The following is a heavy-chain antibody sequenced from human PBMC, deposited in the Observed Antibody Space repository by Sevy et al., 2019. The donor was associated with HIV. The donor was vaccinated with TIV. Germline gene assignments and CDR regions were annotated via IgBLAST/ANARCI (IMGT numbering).Heavy chain of an antibody. D-gene: IGHD2-2*01. CDR1: GFTFSNYG. Sequence: GGSLRLSCAASGFTFSNYGIHWVRQAPAKGLEWVAVIRYDGSNKYYEDSVKGRFTISRDNSKNTLYLQINSLRAEDTAVYYCARGPLRYCSSSSCYEGDNYYYGMDVWGQGTTVTVSS. CDR3: ARGPLRYCSSSSCYEGDNYYYGMDV. CDR2: IRYDGSNK. V-gene: IGHV3-33*01. J-gene: IGHJ6*02.